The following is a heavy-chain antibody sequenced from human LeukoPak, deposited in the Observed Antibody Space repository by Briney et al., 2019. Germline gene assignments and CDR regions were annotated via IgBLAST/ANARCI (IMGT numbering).Heavy chain of an antibody. D-gene: IGHD3-3*01. CDR3: ARHGGITIFGVAQPGGAFDI. CDR2: IIPIFGTA. V-gene: IGHV1-69*05. CDR1: GGTFTSYA. J-gene: IGHJ3*02. Sequence: SVKVSCKASGGTFTSYAISWVRQAPGQGLEWMGEIIPIFGTANYAQKFQGRVTITTGESTSTAYMELSSLRSEDTAVYYCARHGGITIFGVAQPGGAFDIWGQGTMVTVSS.